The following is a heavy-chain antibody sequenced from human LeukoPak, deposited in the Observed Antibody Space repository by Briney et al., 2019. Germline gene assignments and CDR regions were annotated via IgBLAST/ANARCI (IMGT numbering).Heavy chain of an antibody. V-gene: IGHV3-23*01. CDR1: GFTFSTYS. CDR3: AKVVGDGYNKGD. J-gene: IGHJ4*02. CDR2: IDVTTGIS. D-gene: IGHD5-24*01. Sequence: GGSLRLSCAASGFTFSTYSMSWVRQAPGKGLEWVSTIDVTTGISYYADSVKGRFTISRDNSKNTLYLQMNSLRAEDTAVYYCAKVVGDGYNKGDWGQGTLVTVSS.